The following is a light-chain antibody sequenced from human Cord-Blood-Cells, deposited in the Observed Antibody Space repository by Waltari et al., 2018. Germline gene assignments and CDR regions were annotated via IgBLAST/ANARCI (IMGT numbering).Light chain of an antibody. J-gene: IGLJ3*02. CDR3: AAWDDSLNGPV. V-gene: IGLV1-44*01. CDR2: INH. Sequence: QSVLTQPPSASGTPGQRVTISCSGSSSNIGSNTVNWYQQLPGTAPKLLIYINHRRPSGVPDRFSGSKSGTSASLAISGLQSEDEADYYCAAWDDSLNGPVFGGGTKLTVL. CDR1: SSNIGSNT.